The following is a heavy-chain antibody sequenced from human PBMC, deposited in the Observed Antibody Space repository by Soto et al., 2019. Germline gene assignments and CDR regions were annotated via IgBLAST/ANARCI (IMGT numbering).Heavy chain of an antibody. CDR2: TYYRFLWLN. CDR1: GDSVSTTSAA. D-gene: IGHD6-13*01. V-gene: IGHV6-1*01. Sequence: PSQTLSLTCAISGDSVSTTSAAWGWIRQSPSRGLEWLGRTYYRFLWLNDYALSVKSRISVKADTSKNQFSLHLTSVTPEDTGVYYCVRDLGSGWSNWFDPWGQGTLVTVSS. CDR3: VRDLGSGWSNWFDP. J-gene: IGHJ5*02.